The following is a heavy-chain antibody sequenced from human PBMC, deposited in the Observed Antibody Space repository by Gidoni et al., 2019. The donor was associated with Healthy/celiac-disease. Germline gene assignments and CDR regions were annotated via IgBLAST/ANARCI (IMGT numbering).Heavy chain of an antibody. J-gene: IGHJ5*02. D-gene: IGHD3-16*02. CDR2: ISYDGSNK. CDR1: GFTFISYG. CDR3: AKEIMITFGGVIVGPGFDP. V-gene: IGHV3-30*18. Sequence: QVQLVESGGGVVQPGRSLRLSCAASGFTFISYGLPWVRQAPGKGLEWVAVISYDGSNKYYADSVKGRFTISRDNSKNTLYLQMNSLRAEDTAVYYCAKEIMITFGGVIVGPGFDPWGQGTLVTVSS.